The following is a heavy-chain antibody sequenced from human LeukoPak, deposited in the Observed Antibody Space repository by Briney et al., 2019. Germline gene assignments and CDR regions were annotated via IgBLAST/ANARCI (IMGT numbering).Heavy chain of an antibody. CDR3: ARGALFDP. J-gene: IGHJ5*02. CDR2: INHSGST. CDR1: GGSFSGYY. Sequence: SETLSLTCAVYGGSFSGYYWSWIHQPPGKGLEWIGEINHSGSTNYNPSLKSRVTISVDTPKNQFSLKLSSVTAADTAVYYCARGALFDPWGQGTLVTVSS. V-gene: IGHV4-34*01.